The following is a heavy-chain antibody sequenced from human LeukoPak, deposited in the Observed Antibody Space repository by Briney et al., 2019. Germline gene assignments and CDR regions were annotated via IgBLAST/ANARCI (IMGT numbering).Heavy chain of an antibody. D-gene: IGHD2-21*02. CDR2: IWYDGSNK. J-gene: IGHJ4*02. Sequence: GGSLRLSCAASGFTFSSYSMNWVRQAPGKGLEWVALIWYDGSNKYYADSVQGRFTISRDNSKNTLYLQMNSLRAEDTAIYYCARAGTAYCGGDCYFLSHWGQGTLVSVSS. CDR3: ARAGTAYCGGDCYFLSH. CDR1: GFTFSSYS. V-gene: IGHV3-33*08.